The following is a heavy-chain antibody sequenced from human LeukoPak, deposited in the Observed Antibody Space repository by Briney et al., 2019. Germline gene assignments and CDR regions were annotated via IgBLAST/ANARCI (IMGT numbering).Heavy chain of an antibody. CDR3: ARRRYYDGSGYLE. D-gene: IGHD3-22*01. V-gene: IGHV4-39*01. CDR2: LYYSGRT. CDR1: GDSISRSDSY. J-gene: IGHJ1*01. Sequence: KPSETLSLTCSVSGDSISRSDSYWDWIRQPPGKGLEWIGTLYYSGRTYYSPSLKSRVTMSVDTSKNQFSLNLRIVTAADTAVHYCARRRYYDGSGYLEWGQGTLLSVSS.